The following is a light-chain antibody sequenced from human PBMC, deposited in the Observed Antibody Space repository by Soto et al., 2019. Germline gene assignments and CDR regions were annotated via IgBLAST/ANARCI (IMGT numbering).Light chain of an antibody. V-gene: IGKV1-5*03. Sequence: DVQMTQSPSTLSASVGDRVTITCRASQSIGDWLAWFQQKPGRAPKLLIYKASSLESGDPSTFSGSASGTEFTLTISSLQPDDFATYYCKHYYDYSWTFGQGTKVDIK. CDR3: KHYYDYSWT. J-gene: IGKJ1*01. CDR2: KAS. CDR1: QSIGDW.